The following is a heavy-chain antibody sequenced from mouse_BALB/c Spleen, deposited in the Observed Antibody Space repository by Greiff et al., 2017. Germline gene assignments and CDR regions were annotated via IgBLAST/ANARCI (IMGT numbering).Heavy chain of an antibody. CDR3: ARHNYRYQAWFAD. J-gene: IGHJ3*01. CDR1: GFAFSSYD. D-gene: IGHD2-14*01. CDR2: ISSGGGST. Sequence: DVMLVESGGGLVKPGGSLKLSCAASGFAFSSYDMSWVRQTPEKRLEWVAYISSGGGSTYYPDTVKGRFTISRDNAKNTLYLQMSSLKSEDTAVYYCARHNYRYQAWFADWGQGTLVTVSA. V-gene: IGHV5-12-1*01.